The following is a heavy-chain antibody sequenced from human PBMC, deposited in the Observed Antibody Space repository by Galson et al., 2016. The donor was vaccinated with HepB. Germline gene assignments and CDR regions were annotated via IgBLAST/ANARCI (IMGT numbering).Heavy chain of an antibody. CDR2: IQRDGSER. J-gene: IGHJ5*02. CDR3: ARGRNNFRA. Sequence: SLRLSCAASGFTFSDYWMSWVRQAPGKGLEWVASIQRDGSERYFLDSVKGRFTISRDNAKNSLYLQMNSLRVEDTALYYCARGRNNFRAWGQGTLVTVSS. V-gene: IGHV3-7*01. D-gene: IGHD1/OR15-1a*01. CDR1: GFTFSDYW.